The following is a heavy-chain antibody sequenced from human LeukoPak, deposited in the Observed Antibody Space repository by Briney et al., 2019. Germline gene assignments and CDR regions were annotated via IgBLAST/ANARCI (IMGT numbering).Heavy chain of an antibody. Sequence: PGGSLRLSCVGSGFNFSSHGMNWVRQAPGKGLEWVANIKQDGSEKYYVDSVKGRFTISRDNAKNSLYLQMNSPRAEDTAVYYCRGSGSYYGFDYWGRGTLVTVSS. V-gene: IGHV3-7*01. CDR3: RGSGSYYGFDY. D-gene: IGHD3-10*01. J-gene: IGHJ4*02. CDR1: GFNFSSHG. CDR2: IKQDGSEK.